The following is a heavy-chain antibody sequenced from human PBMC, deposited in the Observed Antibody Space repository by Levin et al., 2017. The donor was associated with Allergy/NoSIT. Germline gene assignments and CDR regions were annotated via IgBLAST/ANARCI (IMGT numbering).Heavy chain of an antibody. CDR1: GFSFSSYA. CDR2: ISNSGGST. V-gene: IGHV3-23*01. Sequence: GGSLRLSCAASGFSFSSYAMSWVRQAPGKGLEWVSGISNSGGSTNYADSVKGRFTISRDNSKNTLYLQMSSLTAEDTAVYYCAKRLTGPTDFDCWGQGTLVTVSS. CDR3: AKRLTGPTDFDC. D-gene: IGHD4/OR15-4a*01. J-gene: IGHJ4*02.